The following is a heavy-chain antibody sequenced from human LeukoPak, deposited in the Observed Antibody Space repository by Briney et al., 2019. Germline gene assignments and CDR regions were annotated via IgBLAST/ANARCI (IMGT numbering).Heavy chain of an antibody. D-gene: IGHD2-15*01. CDR3: ARADIVVVVAADYYFDY. CDR1: GYTFTSYG. V-gene: IGHV1-18*01. Sequence: GASVKVSCKASGYTFTSYGISWVRQAPGQGLEWMGWISAYNGNTNYAQKLQGRVTMTTDTSTSTAYMELRSPRSDDTAVYYCARADIVVVVAADYYFDYWGQGTLVTVSS. CDR2: ISAYNGNT. J-gene: IGHJ4*02.